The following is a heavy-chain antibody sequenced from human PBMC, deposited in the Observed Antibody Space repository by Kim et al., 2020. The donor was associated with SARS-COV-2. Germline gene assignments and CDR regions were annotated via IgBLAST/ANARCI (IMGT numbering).Heavy chain of an antibody. CDR3: ARSSGWLQLRDRGFDY. Sequence: KFQGRVTITRDTSASTAYMELSSLRSEDTAVYYCARSSGWLQLRDRGFDYWGQGTLVTVSS. V-gene: IGHV1-3*01. J-gene: IGHJ4*02. D-gene: IGHD5-12*01.